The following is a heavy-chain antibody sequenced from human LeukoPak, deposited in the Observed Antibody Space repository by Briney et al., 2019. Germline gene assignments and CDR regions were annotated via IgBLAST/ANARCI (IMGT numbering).Heavy chain of an antibody. J-gene: IGHJ3*02. V-gene: IGHV3-23*01. CDR2: ISGSGGTI. Sequence: GGSLRLSCAASGFTFSSDDMSWVRQAPGEGLEWVSYISGSGGTIYYADSVKGRFTISREKAKNSLYLQMNSLRAEDTGVYYFARVRFRVGVSSDIWGERTRVTVSS. D-gene: IGHD3-16*01. CDR1: GFTFSSDD. CDR3: ARVRFRVGVSSDI.